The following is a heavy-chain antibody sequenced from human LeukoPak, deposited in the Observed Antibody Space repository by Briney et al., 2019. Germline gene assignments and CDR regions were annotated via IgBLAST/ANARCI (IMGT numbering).Heavy chain of an antibody. D-gene: IGHD6-19*01. V-gene: IGHV3-21*04. CDR1: GFTFSTYS. CDR2: ISSSSRSI. CDR3: AKESDISGWYGVDY. Sequence: GGSLRLSCAASGFTFSTYSMHWVRQAPGKGLEWVSSISSSSRSIYYADSVEGRFTVSRDNSKNTLSLQMNSLRAEDTAVYYCAKESDISGWYGVDYWGQGTLVTVSS. J-gene: IGHJ4*02.